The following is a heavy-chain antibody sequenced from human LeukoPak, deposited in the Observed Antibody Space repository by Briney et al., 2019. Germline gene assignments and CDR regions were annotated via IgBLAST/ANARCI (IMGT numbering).Heavy chain of an antibody. CDR1: GGSIRSSTYY. D-gene: IGHD4/OR15-4a*01. CDR3: ATRFSGDYGFPIHNCFDP. Sequence: SETLSLTCTVSGGSIRSSTYYWAWIRQPPGKGLEWIGNIYYSGSTYYNPSLKSRVTISVDTSKNQFSLKLSSVTAADTAVYYCATRFSGDYGFPIHNCFDPWGQGTLVTVSS. V-gene: IGHV4-39*01. J-gene: IGHJ5*02. CDR2: IYYSGST.